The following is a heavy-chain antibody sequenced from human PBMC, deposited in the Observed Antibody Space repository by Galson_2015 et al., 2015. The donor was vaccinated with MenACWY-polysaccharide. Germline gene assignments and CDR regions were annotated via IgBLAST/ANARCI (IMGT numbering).Heavy chain of an antibody. V-gene: IGHV2-26*02. D-gene: IGHD6-6*01. Sequence: PALVKPTQTLTLTCTVSGFSLTNARMGVSWIRQPPGKALEWLAHIFSNDEKSYSTSLKSRLTITKDTSKNQVVLMMTNTDPVDTATYYCAHSIYSSSYYFDYWGQGTLVTVSS. CDR3: AHSIYSSSYYFDY. CDR2: IFSNDEK. CDR1: GFSLTNARMG. J-gene: IGHJ4*02.